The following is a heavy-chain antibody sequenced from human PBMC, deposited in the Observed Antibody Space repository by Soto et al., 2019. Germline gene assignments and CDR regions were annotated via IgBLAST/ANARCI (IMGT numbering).Heavy chain of an antibody. V-gene: IGHV4-39*07. CDR1: GGSISSSSYY. CDR3: ARAQLWFGEYY. D-gene: IGHD3-10*01. J-gene: IGHJ4*02. Sequence: SETLSLTCTVSGGSISSSSYYWGWIRQPPGKGLEWIGSIYYSGSTYYNPSLKSRVTISVDTSKNRFSLKLSSVTAADTAVYYCARAQLWFGEYYWGQGTLVTVSS. CDR2: IYYSGST.